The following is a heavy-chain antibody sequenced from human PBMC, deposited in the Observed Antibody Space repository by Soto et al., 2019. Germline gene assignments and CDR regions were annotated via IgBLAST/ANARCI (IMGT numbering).Heavy chain of an antibody. J-gene: IGHJ5*02. CDR3: ARVTSMVRGVIDNWFDP. D-gene: IGHD3-10*01. Sequence: QVPLEQSGAEVKKPGSSVTVSCKASGGTFRSYAKHWVRQAPGQGLEWMGGIIPMYGPAKYAQRFQGRVTITADESTTTVYMELTSLTSQDTAVYYCARVTSMVRGVIDNWFDPWGHGTLVTVSS. CDR1: GGTFRSYA. V-gene: IGHV1-69*01. CDR2: IIPMYGPA.